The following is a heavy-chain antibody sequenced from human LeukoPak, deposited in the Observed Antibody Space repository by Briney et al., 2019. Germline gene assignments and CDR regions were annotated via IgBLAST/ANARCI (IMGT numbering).Heavy chain of an antibody. J-gene: IGHJ4*02. CDR3: ARDYNSSGYYQYFDY. V-gene: IGHV1-69*05. D-gene: IGHD3-22*01. CDR2: ITPIFGTA. Sequence: ASVKVSCKASGGTFSSYSLSWVRQAPGQGLEWMGGITPIFGTANYAQKLQGRVTMTTDTSTSTAYMELRSQRSDDTAVYYCARDYNSSGYYQYFDYWGQGALVTVSS. CDR1: GGTFSSYS.